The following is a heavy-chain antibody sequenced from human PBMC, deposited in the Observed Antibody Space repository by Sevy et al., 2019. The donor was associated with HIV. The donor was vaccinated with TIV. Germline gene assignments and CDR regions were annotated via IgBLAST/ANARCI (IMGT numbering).Heavy chain of an antibody. CDR2: ISVSGGST. J-gene: IGHJ5*02. Sequence: GGSLRLSCAASGFSFNLYAMTWVRQAPGKGLEWVSTISVSGGSTYYADSVKGQFTISRDNSKNTLYLQMNSLRAEDTAVYYCARDKGGSTWFLLDPWGQGRLVTVSS. V-gene: IGHV3-23*01. CDR1: GFSFNLYA. D-gene: IGHD6-13*01. CDR3: ARDKGGSTWFLLDP.